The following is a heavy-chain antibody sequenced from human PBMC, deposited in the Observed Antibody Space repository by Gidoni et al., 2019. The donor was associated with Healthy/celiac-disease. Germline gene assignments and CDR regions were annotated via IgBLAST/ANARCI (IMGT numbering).Heavy chain of an antibody. CDR3: ARDRESSSSGPLDY. CDR1: GFTLSSYS. V-gene: IGHV3-21*01. Sequence: EVQLVESGGGLVKPGGSLRLSCGASGFTLSSYSMNWVRQAPGKGLEWVSSISSSSSYIYYADSLKGRFTISRDNAKNSLHLQMNSLRAEDTAVYYCARDRESSSSGPLDYWGQGTLVTVSS. D-gene: IGHD6-13*01. CDR2: ISSSSSYI. J-gene: IGHJ4*02.